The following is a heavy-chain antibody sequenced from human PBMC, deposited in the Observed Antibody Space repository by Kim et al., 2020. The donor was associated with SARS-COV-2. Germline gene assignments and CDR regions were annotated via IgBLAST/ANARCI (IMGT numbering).Heavy chain of an antibody. CDR1: GGSISSSSYY. CDR2: IYYSGST. Sequence: SETLSLTCTVSGGSISSSSYYWGWIRQPPGKGLEWIGSIYYSGSTYYNPSLKSRVTISVDTSKNQFSLKLSSVTAADTAVYYRARSGITIFGVVQNWFDPWGQGTLVTVSS. D-gene: IGHD3-3*01. J-gene: IGHJ5*02. V-gene: IGHV4-39*07. CDR3: ARSGITIFGVVQNWFDP.